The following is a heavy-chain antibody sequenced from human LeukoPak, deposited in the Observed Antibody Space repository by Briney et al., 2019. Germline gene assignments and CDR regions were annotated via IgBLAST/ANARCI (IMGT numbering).Heavy chain of an antibody. V-gene: IGHV1-69*05. CDR3: ARVAAADSYYFDY. CDR1: GGTFSSYA. Sequence: GASVKVSCKASGGTFSSYAISWVRQAPGQGLEWMGGIIPIFGTANYAQKFQGRVTITTDESTSTAYMELSSLRSEDTAVYYCARVAAADSYYFDYWGQRTLVTVSS. J-gene: IGHJ4*02. D-gene: IGHD6-13*01. CDR2: IIPIFGTA.